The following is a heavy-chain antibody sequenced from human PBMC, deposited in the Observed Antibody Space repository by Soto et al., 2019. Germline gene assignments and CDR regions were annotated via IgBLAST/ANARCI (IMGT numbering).Heavy chain of an antibody. CDR1: GFTFSGQY. CDR3: ASDPYYYASGF. D-gene: IGHD3-10*01. V-gene: IGHV3-11*01. CDR2: ISGDATIT. Sequence: GGSLRLSCAASGFTFSGQYMTWIRQAPGKGLEWVSKISGDATITYYADSVKGRFTVSRDNAKKALYLQMNSLRAEDTAVYYCASDPYYYASGFWGQGTLVTVSS. J-gene: IGHJ4*02.